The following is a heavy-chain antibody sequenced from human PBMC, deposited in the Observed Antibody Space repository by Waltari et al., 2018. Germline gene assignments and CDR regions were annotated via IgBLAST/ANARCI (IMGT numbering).Heavy chain of an antibody. J-gene: IGHJ5*02. V-gene: IGHV4-38-2*01. Sequence: QVQLQESGPGLVKPSETLSLTCAVSGYSISSGYYWGWIRQPPGKGLEWIGSIYHSGSTYSNPSLKSRVTISVDTSKNQFSLKLSSVTAADTAVYYCMGRGYSYGYEGFDPWGQGTLVTVSS. CDR1: GYSISSGYY. D-gene: IGHD5-18*01. CDR3: MGRGYSYGYEGFDP. CDR2: IYHSGST.